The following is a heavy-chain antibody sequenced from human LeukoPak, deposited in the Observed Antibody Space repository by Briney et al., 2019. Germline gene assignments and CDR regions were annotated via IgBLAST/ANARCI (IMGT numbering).Heavy chain of an antibody. CDR2: IIPIFGTA. J-gene: IGHJ4*02. D-gene: IGHD3-10*01. Sequence: SVKVSCKASGGTFSSYAISWVRQAPGQGLEWMGGIIPIFGTANYAQKFQGRVTITADESTSTAYMELSSLRSEDTAVYYCARGAGKYIDSSLDYWGQGTLVTVSS. V-gene: IGHV1-69*13. CDR1: GGTFSSYA. CDR3: ARGAGKYIDSSLDY.